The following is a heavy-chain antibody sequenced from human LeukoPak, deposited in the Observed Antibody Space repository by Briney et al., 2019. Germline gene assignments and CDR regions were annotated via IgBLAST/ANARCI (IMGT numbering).Heavy chain of an antibody. CDR2: ITSSSSYT. Sequence: GGSLRLSCAAPGFIFSSYNMNWVRQAPGKGLEWVSSITSSSSYTFYADSVKGRFTISRDNAKNSLYPQMNSLRAEDTAVYYCAKAVLVAGLFDYWGQGTLVTVSS. J-gene: IGHJ4*02. CDR3: AKAVLVAGLFDY. V-gene: IGHV3-21*04. D-gene: IGHD6-19*01. CDR1: GFIFSSYN.